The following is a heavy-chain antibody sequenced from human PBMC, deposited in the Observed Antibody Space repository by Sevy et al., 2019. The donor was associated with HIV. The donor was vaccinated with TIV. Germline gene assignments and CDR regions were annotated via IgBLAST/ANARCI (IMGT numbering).Heavy chain of an antibody. CDR2: IYSDGRT. D-gene: IGHD2-15*01. V-gene: IGHV3-53*01. Sequence: GGCLRLSCVVSGFSVSSNYMSCVRQAPGKGLEWVSNIYSDGRTYYADSVRGRFTISRDTSKNTVYLEMKSLRAEDMAVYYCTREDIVLGEDNYYGMDVWGHGTTVTVSS. J-gene: IGHJ6*02. CDR3: TREDIVLGEDNYYGMDV. CDR1: GFSVSSNY.